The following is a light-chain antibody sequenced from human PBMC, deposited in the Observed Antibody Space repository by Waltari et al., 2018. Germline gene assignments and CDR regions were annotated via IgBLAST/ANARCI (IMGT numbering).Light chain of an antibody. CDR1: STNIGHYH. CDR3: ASWDDKRNAGV. V-gene: IGLV1-47*01. Sequence: QSVLPHPPSASATPGPRVTIACSGSSTNIGHYHVYWYQQVPGTAPKLLVHTNNDRPSGVPARFTGSKSGTSASLAIYGLRAEDEADYYCASWDDKRNAGVIGGGTRLTVL. CDR2: TNN. J-gene: IGLJ3*02.